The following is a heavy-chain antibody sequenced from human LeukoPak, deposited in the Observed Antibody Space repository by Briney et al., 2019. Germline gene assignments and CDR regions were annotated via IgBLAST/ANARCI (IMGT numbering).Heavy chain of an antibody. CDR1: GGSISGYY. V-gene: IGHV4-59*12. CDR3: ARDYCGSTGCSPYYYYYMDV. J-gene: IGHJ6*03. D-gene: IGHD2-2*01. CDR2: IYYSGST. Sequence: SETLSLTCAVSGGSISGYYWSWIRQPPGKGLEWIGYIYYSGSTNYNPSLKSRITISLDTSKNQFSLELRSVTAADTAVYYCARDYCGSTGCSPYYYYYMDVWGKGTTVTVSS.